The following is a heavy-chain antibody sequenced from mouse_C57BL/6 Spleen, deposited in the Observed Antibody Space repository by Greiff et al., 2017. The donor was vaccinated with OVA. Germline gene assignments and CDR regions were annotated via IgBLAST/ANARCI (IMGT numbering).Heavy chain of an antibody. V-gene: IGHV5-6*01. D-gene: IGHD4-1*01. J-gene: IGHJ1*03. Sequence: EVQGVESGGDLVKPGGSLKLSCAASGFTFSSYGMSWVRQTPDKRLEWVATISSGGSYTYYPDSVKGRFTISRDNAKNTLYLQMSNLKSEDTAMYSVARQGDWVWYFDVWGTGTTVTVSS. CDR2: ISSGGSYT. CDR1: GFTFSSYG. CDR3: ARQGDWVWYFDV.